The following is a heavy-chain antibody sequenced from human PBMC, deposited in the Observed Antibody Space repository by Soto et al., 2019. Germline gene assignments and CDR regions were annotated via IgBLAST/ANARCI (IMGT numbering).Heavy chain of an antibody. J-gene: IGHJ6*04. D-gene: IGHD3-3*01. CDR3: ARHAGITIFGVVGPFLDV. CDR1: GGSISSSSYY. CDR2: IYYSGST. V-gene: IGHV4-39*01. Sequence: PSETLSLTCTVSGGSISSSSYYWGWIRQPPGKGLEWIGSIYYSGSTYYNPSLKSRVTISVDTSKNQFSLKLSSVTAADTAVYYFARHAGITIFGVVGPFLDVWGKGTTVTVSS.